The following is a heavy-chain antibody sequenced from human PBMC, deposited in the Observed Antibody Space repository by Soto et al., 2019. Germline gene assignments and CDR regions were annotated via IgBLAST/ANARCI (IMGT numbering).Heavy chain of an antibody. CDR3: ARAGGSSYYFDY. J-gene: IGHJ4*02. CDR1: GGSISSYY. Sequence: SETLSLTCTVSGGSISSYYLSCIRQPPGKGLEWIGYIYYSGSTNYNPSLKSRVTISVDTSRNQFSLKLRSVTAADTAVYYCARAGGSSYYFDYWGQGTLVTVSS. CDR2: IYYSGST. D-gene: IGHD2-15*01. V-gene: IGHV4-59*01.